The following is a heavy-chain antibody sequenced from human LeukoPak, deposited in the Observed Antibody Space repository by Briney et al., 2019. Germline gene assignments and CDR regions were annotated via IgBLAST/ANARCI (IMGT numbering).Heavy chain of an antibody. Sequence: GGSLRLSCAASEFSVGSNYMTWVRQAPGKGLEWVAFIRYDGSNKYYADSVKGLFTISRDNSKNTLYLQMNSLRAEDTAVYYCAKDLSKGLLYRRGMYYFDYWGQGTLVTVSS. CDR1: EFSVGSNY. CDR3: AKDLSKGLLYRRGMYYFDY. D-gene: IGHD3-10*01. CDR2: IRYDGSNK. J-gene: IGHJ4*02. V-gene: IGHV3-30*02.